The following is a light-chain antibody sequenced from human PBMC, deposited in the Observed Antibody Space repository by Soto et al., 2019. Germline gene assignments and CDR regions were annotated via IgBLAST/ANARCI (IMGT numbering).Light chain of an antibody. CDR1: SSDVGSYYP. Sequence: QSALTQPASMSGSPGQSITISCTGTSSDVGSYYPVSWFQQHPGKAPKLIIYEVNKRPSGVSDRFSGSKSGNTASLTISGLQAADEAEYSCCSYAGDTTFFVFGTGTKLTVL. J-gene: IGLJ1*01. V-gene: IGLV2-23*02. CDR3: CSYAGDTTFFV. CDR2: EVN.